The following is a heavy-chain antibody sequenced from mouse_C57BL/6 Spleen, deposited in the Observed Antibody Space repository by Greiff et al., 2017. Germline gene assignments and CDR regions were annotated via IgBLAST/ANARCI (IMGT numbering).Heavy chain of an antibody. Sequence: VQLKQSGAELVRPGASVKLSCTASGFNIKDYYMHWVKQRPEQGLEWIGRIDPEDGDTEYASKFQGKATMTADTSSNTAYLQLSSLTSEDTAVYYCTTLDWDSAWFAYWGQGTLVTVSA. V-gene: IGHV14-1*01. CDR2: IDPEDGDT. CDR3: TTLDWDSAWFAY. CDR1: GFNIKDYY. J-gene: IGHJ3*01. D-gene: IGHD4-1*01.